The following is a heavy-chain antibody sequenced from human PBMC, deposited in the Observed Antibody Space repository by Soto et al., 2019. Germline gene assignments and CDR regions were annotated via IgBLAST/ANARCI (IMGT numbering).Heavy chain of an antibody. D-gene: IGHD2-15*01. V-gene: IGHV3-74*01. CDR3: VRTSLVVAAATREDY. CDR2: INSDGSST. J-gene: IGHJ4*02. Sequence: EVQLVESGGGLVQPGGSLRLSCAASGFTFSSYWMHWVRQAPGKGLVWVSSINSDGSSTSYADSVKGRFTISRDNAKNTPDLQINSLRAEDTAVYYCVRTSLVVAAATREDYWGQGTLVTVSS. CDR1: GFTFSSYW.